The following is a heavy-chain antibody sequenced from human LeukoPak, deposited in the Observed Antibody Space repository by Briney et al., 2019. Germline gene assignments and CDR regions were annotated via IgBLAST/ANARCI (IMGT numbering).Heavy chain of an antibody. CDR3: ARVLTRIVVVPAAMDY. J-gene: IGHJ4*02. Sequence: ASVKVSCKASGYTFTGYYMHWLRQAPGQGLEWMGWISAYNGNTNYAQKLQGRVTMTTDTSTSTAYMELRSLRSDDTAVYYCARVLTRIVVVPAAMDYWGQGTLVTVSS. V-gene: IGHV1-18*04. CDR1: GYTFTGYY. CDR2: ISAYNGNT. D-gene: IGHD2-2*01.